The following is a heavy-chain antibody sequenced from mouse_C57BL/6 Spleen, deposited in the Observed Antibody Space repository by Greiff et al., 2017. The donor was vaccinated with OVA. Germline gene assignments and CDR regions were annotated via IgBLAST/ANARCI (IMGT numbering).Heavy chain of an antibody. D-gene: IGHD1-1*01. V-gene: IGHV5-9-1*02. J-gene: IGHJ2*01. CDR3: TRDHYGSSYYFDY. Sequence: EVKLVESGEGLVKPGGSLKLSCAASGFTFSSYAMSWVRQTPEKRLEWVAYISSGGDYIYYADTVKGRFTISRDNARNTLYLQMSSLKSEDTAMYDCTRDHYGSSYYFDYWGQGTTLTVSS. CDR2: ISSGGDYI. CDR1: GFTFSSYA.